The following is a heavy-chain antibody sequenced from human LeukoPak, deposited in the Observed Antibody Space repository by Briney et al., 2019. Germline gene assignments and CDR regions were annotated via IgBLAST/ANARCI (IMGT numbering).Heavy chain of an antibody. CDR2: ISAYKGNT. D-gene: IGHD6-19*01. CDR3: ARAHSSGWYPPLDY. Sequence: GASVKVSCKASGYTFTSYGISWVRQAPGQGLEWMGWISAYKGNTNYAQKLQGRVTMTTDTSTSTAYMELRSLRSDDTAVYYCARAHSSGWYPPLDYWGQGTLVTVSS. J-gene: IGHJ4*02. CDR1: GYTFTSYG. V-gene: IGHV1-18*01.